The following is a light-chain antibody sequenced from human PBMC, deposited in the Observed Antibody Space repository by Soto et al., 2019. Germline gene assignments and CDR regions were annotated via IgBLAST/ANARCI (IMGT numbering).Light chain of an antibody. CDR1: QSVGRN. CDR2: GAS. J-gene: IGKJ2*01. Sequence: EIVMTQSQAALSVSPGERATLSCRASQSVGRNLAWYQQKPGQAPRLLIKGASIRATGIPARFSGSGAGTEFTLTSSSLQSEDLSVYYCQQYDNWPHTFAQGTKLESK. V-gene: IGKV3-15*01. CDR3: QQYDNWPHT.